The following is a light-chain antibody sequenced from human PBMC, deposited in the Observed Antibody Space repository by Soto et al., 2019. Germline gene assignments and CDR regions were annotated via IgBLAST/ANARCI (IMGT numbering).Light chain of an antibody. J-gene: IGLJ3*02. CDR2: VNSDGSH. V-gene: IGLV4-69*01. CDR1: SGHSSYA. Sequence: QPVLTQSPSASASLGASVKLTCTLSSGHSSYAIAWHQQQPEKGPRYLMRVNSDGSHIKGDGIPDRFSGSSSGAERYLTISSVQSEDEADYHCQTWGTGFGVFGGGTKLTVL. CDR3: QTWGTGFGV.